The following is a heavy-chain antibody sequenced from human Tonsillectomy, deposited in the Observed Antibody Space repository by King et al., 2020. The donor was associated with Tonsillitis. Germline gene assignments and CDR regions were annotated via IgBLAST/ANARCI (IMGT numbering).Heavy chain of an antibody. J-gene: IGHJ3*02. CDR3: AKRSSSGRAFDI. V-gene: IGHV3-53*01. Sequence: VQLVESGGGLIQPGGSLRLSCAASGFTASGNYMSWVRQAPGKGLELVSVIYSGGSTYHADSVRGRFTISRDNSKNTLSLQMNSLRAEDTALYYCAKRSSSGRAFDIWGQGTMVTVSS. D-gene: IGHD1-26*01. CDR1: GFTASGNY. CDR2: IYSGGST.